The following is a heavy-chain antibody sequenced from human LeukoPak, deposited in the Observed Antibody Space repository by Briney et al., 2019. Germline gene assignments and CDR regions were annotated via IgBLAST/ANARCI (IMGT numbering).Heavy chain of an antibody. CDR3: ARERGYCSSTSCYLTADY. CDR2: ISSSGSTI. D-gene: IGHD2-2*01. J-gene: IGHJ4*02. V-gene: IGHV3-11*04. CDR1: GFTFSDYY. Sequence: GGSLRLSCAASGFTFSDYYMSWIRQAPGKGLEWVSYISSSGSTIYYADSVKGRFTTSRDNAKNSLYLQMNSLRAEDTAVYYCARERGYCSSTSCYLTADYWGQGTLVTVSS.